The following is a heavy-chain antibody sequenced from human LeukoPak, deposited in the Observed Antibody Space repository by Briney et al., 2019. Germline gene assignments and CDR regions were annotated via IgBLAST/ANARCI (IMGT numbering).Heavy chain of an antibody. D-gene: IGHD6-13*01. CDR2: IKQDGSEK. Sequence: GGSLRLSCAASGFTFSSYWMSWVRQAPGKGLEWVANIKQDGSEKYYVGSVKGRFTISRDNAKNSLYLQMNSLRAEDTAVYYCARVSTLDAFDIWGQGTMVTVSS. V-gene: IGHV3-7*01. CDR1: GFTFSSYW. CDR3: ARVSTLDAFDI. J-gene: IGHJ3*02.